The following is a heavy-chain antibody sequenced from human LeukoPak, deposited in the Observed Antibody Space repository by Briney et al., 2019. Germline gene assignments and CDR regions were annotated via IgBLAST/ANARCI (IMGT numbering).Heavy chain of an antibody. D-gene: IGHD5-18*01. Sequence: PSETLSLTCTVSGGSISSYYWSWIRQPPGKGLEWIGYIYYSGSTNYNPSLKSRVTISVDTSKNQFPLQLSSVTAADTAVYYCATYSGENGMDVWGQGTTVTVSS. J-gene: IGHJ6*02. CDR2: IYYSGST. V-gene: IGHV4-59*08. CDR1: GGSISSYY. CDR3: ATYSGENGMDV.